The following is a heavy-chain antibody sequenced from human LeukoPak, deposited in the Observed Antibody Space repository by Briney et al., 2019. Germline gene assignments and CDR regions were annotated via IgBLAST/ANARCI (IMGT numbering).Heavy chain of an antibody. CDR2: ISSSGTTI. CDR1: GFTFSDYY. CDR3: AREMATIGYYYYGLGV. Sequence: PGGSLRLSCAASGFTFSDYYMSWIRQAPGKGLEWLSYISSSGTTIFYADSVKGRFTISRDNAKNSLYLQMNSLGAEDTAVYYCAREMATIGYYYYGLGVWGQGTTVTVSS. V-gene: IGHV3-11*01. D-gene: IGHD5-24*01. J-gene: IGHJ6*02.